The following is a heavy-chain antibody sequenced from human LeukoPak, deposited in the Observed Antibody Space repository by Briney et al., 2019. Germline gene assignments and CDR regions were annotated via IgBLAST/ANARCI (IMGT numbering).Heavy chain of an antibody. CDR3: ASAGYDGAFDY. CDR2: TNPSGGST. CDR1: GYTFTSYY. Sequence: ASVKVSFTASGYTFTSYYMHLVRQAPGQGLEWMGITNPSGGSTSYAQKFQGRVTMTRDTSTSTVYMELSSLRSEDTAVYYCASAGYDGAFDYWGQGTLVTVSS. J-gene: IGHJ4*02. D-gene: IGHD5-12*01. V-gene: IGHV1-46*03.